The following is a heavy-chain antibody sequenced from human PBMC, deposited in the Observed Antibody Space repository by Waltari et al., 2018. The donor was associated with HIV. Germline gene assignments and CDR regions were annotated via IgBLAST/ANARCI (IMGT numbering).Heavy chain of an antibody. V-gene: IGHV6-1*01. CDR2: TYYRSKWYN. CDR3: AREPAMRYSGSYIYYFDY. J-gene: IGHJ4*02. Sequence: QVQLQQSGPGLVKPSQTLSLTCAISGDSVSSNSAAWNWIRQSPSRGLEWLGRTYYRSKWYNDYAVSVKSRITINPDTSKNQFSLQLNSVTPEDTAVYYCAREPAMRYSGSYIYYFDYWGQGTLVTVSS. CDR1: GDSVSSNSAA. D-gene: IGHD1-26*01.